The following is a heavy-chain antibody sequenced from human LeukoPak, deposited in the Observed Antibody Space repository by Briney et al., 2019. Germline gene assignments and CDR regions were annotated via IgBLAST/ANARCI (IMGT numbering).Heavy chain of an antibody. Sequence: ASVKVSCKASGYTFTGYYMHWVRQAPGQGLEWMGWINPNSGGTNYAQKFQGWVTMTRDTSISTAYMELSRLRSDDTAVYCCARGGVLRYFDWPLTAYDAFDIWGQGTMVTVSS. CDR1: GYTFTGYY. CDR3: ARGGVLRYFDWPLTAYDAFDI. CDR2: INPNSGGT. D-gene: IGHD3-9*01. V-gene: IGHV1-2*04. J-gene: IGHJ3*02.